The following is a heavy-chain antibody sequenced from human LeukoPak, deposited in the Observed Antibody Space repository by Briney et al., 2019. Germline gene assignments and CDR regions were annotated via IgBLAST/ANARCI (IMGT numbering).Heavy chain of an antibody. Sequence: GGSLRLSCAASGFTFSDYYMSWIRQAPGKGLEWVSYISSNGNTIYYADSVRGRFTIPRDNAKRSLYLQMNSLRAEDTAVYYCAKDGPMPLYCSGGSCYSGLFDYWGQGTLVTVSS. CDR1: GFTFSDYY. D-gene: IGHD2-15*01. V-gene: IGHV3-11*01. J-gene: IGHJ4*02. CDR3: AKDGPMPLYCSGGSCYSGLFDY. CDR2: ISSNGNTI.